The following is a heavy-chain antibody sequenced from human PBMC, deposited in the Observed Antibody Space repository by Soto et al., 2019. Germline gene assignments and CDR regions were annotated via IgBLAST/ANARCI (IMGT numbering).Heavy chain of an antibody. J-gene: IGHJ6*02. CDR3: ARGISSSQKRYCCRLDV. V-gene: IGHV4-30-2*01. Sequence: QLQLQESGSGLVKPSQTLSLTCAVSGGSIRSGGYSWSWIRQPPGKGLERIGYVYHSGSTYYSSSLKSRVTISADMSKNQISLKLTSVTAADTAMYYCARGISSSQKRYCCRLDVWGQGTTVTVSS. D-gene: IGHD2-2*01. CDR1: GGSIRSGGYS. CDR2: VYHSGST.